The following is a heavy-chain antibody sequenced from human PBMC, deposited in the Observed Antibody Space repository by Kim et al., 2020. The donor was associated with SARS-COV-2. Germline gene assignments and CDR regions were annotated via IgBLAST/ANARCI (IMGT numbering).Heavy chain of an antibody. V-gene: IGHV4-39*01. CDR2: IYYSGST. J-gene: IGHJ4*02. CDR1: GGSISSSSYY. CDR3: ARQAAPVGSGSYYYY. Sequence: SETLSLTCTVSGGSISSSSYYWAWIRQPPGKGLEWIGNIYYSGSTYYNPSLKSRVTMSVDTSKNQFSLKLSSVTATDTAVYYCARQAAPVGSGSYYYYWGQGTLVTVSS. D-gene: IGHD3-10*01.